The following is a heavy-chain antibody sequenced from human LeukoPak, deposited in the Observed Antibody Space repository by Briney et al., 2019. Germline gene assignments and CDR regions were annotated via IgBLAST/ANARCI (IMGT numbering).Heavy chain of an antibody. Sequence: GGSLRLSCAASGFTFSSYAMSWVRQAPGKGLEWVSSISSSSSYIYYADSVKGRFTISRDNAKNSLYLQMNSLRAEDTAVYYCARDMVGATGAFDIWGQGTMVTVSS. CDR1: GFTFSSYA. CDR2: ISSSSSYI. CDR3: ARDMVGATGAFDI. J-gene: IGHJ3*02. D-gene: IGHD1-26*01. V-gene: IGHV3-21*01.